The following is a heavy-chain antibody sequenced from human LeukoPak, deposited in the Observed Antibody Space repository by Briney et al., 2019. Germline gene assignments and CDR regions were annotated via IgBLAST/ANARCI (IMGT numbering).Heavy chain of an antibody. Sequence: PGGSLRLSCAASGFTFDDYAMHWVRQAPGKGLEWVSGISWNSGSIGYADSVKGRFTISRDNAKNSLYLQMNSLRAEDTALYYCARRWDSRFYFDYWGQGTLVTVSS. D-gene: IGHD4-23*01. CDR2: ISWNSGSI. CDR3: ARRWDSRFYFDY. V-gene: IGHV3-9*01. J-gene: IGHJ4*02. CDR1: GFTFDDYA.